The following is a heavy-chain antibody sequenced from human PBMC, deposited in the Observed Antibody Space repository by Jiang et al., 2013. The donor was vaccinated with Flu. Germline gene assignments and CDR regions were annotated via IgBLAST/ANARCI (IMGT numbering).Heavy chain of an antibody. CDR3: ALAYCGGDCYPYYFDY. CDR2: IIPILGIA. D-gene: IGHD2-21*02. CDR1: GGTFSSYA. V-gene: IGHV1-69*04. Sequence: QSGAEVKKPGSSVKVSCKASGGTFSSYAISWVRQAPGQGLEWMGRIIPILGIANYAQKFQGRVTITADKSTSTAYMELSSLRSEDTAVYYCALAYCGGDCYPYYFDYVGPGNPGHRLL. J-gene: IGHJ4*02.